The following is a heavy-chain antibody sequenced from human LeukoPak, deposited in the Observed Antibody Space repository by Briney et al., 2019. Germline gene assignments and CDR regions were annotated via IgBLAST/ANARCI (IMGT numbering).Heavy chain of an antibody. Sequence: GGSLRLSCAASGITFSGFAMSWVRRTPGKGLEWVSGISGSGDNTLYADSVKGRFTISRDNSKNTLYLEMNSLRAEDTAIYYCAKMKGHPLPKYYMDVWGQGTTVTVSS. CDR1: GITFSGFA. D-gene: IGHD1-26*01. V-gene: IGHV3-23*01. CDR2: ISGSGDNT. J-gene: IGHJ6*01. CDR3: AKMKGHPLPKYYMDV.